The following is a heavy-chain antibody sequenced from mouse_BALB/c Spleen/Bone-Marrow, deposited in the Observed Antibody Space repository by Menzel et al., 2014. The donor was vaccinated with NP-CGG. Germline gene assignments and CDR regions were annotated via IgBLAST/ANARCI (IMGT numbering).Heavy chain of an antibody. CDR1: GFPFSSYT. D-gene: IGHD4-1*01. J-gene: IGHJ3*01. V-gene: IGHV5-12-2*01. CDR3: ATLTGTSY. CDR2: ITNGGGST. Sequence: EVKVVESGGGLVQPGGSLKLSCAASGFPFSSYTMSWVGQAPEKRLEWVAFITNGGGSTYYPDTLKGRFTISRDDAKNTLYLQMSSLKSEDTAMYYCATLTGTSYWGQGTLVTVSA.